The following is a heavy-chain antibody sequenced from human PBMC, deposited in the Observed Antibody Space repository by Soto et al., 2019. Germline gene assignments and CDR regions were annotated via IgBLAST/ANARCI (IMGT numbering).Heavy chain of an antibody. CDR3: ARDLDSSSSIYYYYYGMDV. CDR2: INAGNGNT. V-gene: IGHV1-3*01. CDR1: GYTFTSYA. J-gene: IGHJ6*02. D-gene: IGHD6-6*01. Sequence: VASVKVSCKASGYTFTSYAMHWVRQAPGQRLEWMGWINAGNGNTKYSQKFQGRVTITRDTSASTAYMELSSLRSEDTAVYYCARDLDSSSSIYYYYYGMDVWGQGTTVTVSS.